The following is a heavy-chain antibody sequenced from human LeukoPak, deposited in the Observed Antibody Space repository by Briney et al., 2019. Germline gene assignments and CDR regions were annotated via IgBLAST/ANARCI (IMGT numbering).Heavy chain of an antibody. D-gene: IGHD2-2*01. CDR1: GYTFTGYY. V-gene: IGHV1-2*02. CDR2: INPNSGGT. Sequence: KPGASVKVSCKASGYTFTGYYMHWVRQAPGQGLEWMGWINPNSGGTNYAQKFQGRVTMTRDTSISTAYMELSRLRSDDTAVYYCARGYCSSTSCYDYFDYWGQGTLVTVSS. CDR3: ARGYCSSTSCYDYFDY. J-gene: IGHJ4*02.